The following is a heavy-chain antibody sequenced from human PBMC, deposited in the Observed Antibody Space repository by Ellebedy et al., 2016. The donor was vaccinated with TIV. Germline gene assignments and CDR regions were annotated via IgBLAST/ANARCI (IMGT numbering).Heavy chain of an antibody. Sequence: GGSLRLSXAASGFTFSSYGMHWVRQAPGKGLEWVAVISYDGSNKYYADSVKGRFTISRDNSKNTLYLQMNSLRAEDTAVYYCAKAAVTMVRGPNEGYYFDYWGQGTLVTVSS. CDR2: ISYDGSNK. CDR1: GFTFSSYG. J-gene: IGHJ4*02. CDR3: AKAAVTMVRGPNEGYYFDY. V-gene: IGHV3-30*18. D-gene: IGHD3-10*01.